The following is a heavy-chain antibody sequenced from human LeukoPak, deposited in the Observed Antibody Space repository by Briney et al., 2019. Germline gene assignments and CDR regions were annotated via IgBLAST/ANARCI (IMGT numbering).Heavy chain of an antibody. Sequence: PSETLSLTCTVSGGSISSYYWSWIRQPPGKGLEWIGYIYYSGSTNYNPSLKSRVTISVDTSKNQFSLKLSSVTAADTAVYYCARDTYGDLDYWGQGTLVTVSS. CDR1: GGSISSYY. D-gene: IGHD4-17*01. CDR3: ARDTYGDLDY. V-gene: IGHV4-59*12. J-gene: IGHJ4*02. CDR2: IYYSGST.